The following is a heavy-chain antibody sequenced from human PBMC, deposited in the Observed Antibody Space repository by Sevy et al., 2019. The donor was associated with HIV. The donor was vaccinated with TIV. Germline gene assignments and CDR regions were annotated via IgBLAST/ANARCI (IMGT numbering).Heavy chain of an antibody. V-gene: IGHV6-1*01. Sequence: SQTLSLTCAISGDSVSSNSAAWNWIRQSPSRGLEWLGRTYYRSKWYNDYAVSVKSRITINPDRSKNQFSLRLNSVTPEDTAVYYCARDSVNPPTPIAAAGYFDYWGQGTLVTVSS. CDR1: GDSVSSNSAA. J-gene: IGHJ4*02. CDR2: TYYRSKWYN. CDR3: ARDSVNPPTPIAAAGYFDY. D-gene: IGHD6-13*01.